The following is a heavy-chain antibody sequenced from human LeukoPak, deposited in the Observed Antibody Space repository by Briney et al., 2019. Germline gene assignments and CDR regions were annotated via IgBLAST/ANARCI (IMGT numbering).Heavy chain of an antibody. J-gene: IGHJ4*02. CDR2: TRSKAYGGTT. V-gene: IGHV3-49*03. D-gene: IGHD6-19*01. CDR3: TRRGSGWHFDY. Sequence: PGGSLRLSCTASGFTFGDYAMSWFRQAPGKGLEWVGFTRSKAYGGTTEYAASVKGRFTISRDDSKSIAYLQMNSLKTEDTAVYYCTRRGSGWHFDYWGQGTLVTVSS. CDR1: GFTFGDYA.